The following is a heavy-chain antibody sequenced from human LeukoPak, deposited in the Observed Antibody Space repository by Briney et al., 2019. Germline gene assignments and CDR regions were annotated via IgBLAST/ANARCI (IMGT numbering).Heavy chain of an antibody. V-gene: IGHV3-9*01. D-gene: IGHD1-26*01. CDR2: ISWNSGSI. CDR1: GFSFDDYA. Sequence: PGRSLRLSCAASGFSFDDYAMHWVRQAPGKGLEWVSGISWNSGSIGYADSVKGRFTISRDNAKNSLYLQMNSLRAEDTALYYCAKDVEVGIYDGGWFDPWGQGTLVTVSS. J-gene: IGHJ5*02. CDR3: AKDVEVGIYDGGWFDP.